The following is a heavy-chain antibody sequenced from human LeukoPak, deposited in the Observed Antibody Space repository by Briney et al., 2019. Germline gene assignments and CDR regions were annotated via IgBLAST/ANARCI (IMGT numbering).Heavy chain of an antibody. J-gene: IGHJ4*02. V-gene: IGHV4-30-4*01. CDR2: IYYSGST. CDR3: ARVLLLWFGELSYFDY. D-gene: IGHD3-10*01. Sequence: SETLSLTCTVSGGSFSSGDYYWSWIRQPPGKGLEWIGYIYYSGSTYYNPSLKSRVTISVDTSKNQFSLKLSSVTAADTAVYYCARVLLLWFGELSYFDYWGQGTLVTVSS. CDR1: GGSFSSGDYY.